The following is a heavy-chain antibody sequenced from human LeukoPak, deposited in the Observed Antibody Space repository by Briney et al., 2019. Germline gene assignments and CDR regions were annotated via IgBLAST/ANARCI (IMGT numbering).Heavy chain of an antibody. Sequence: SETLSLTCTVSGGSISSGGFYWSWICQPPGQGLEWIGYIYHSGTSYYNPSLKSRLSMSVDTSENQFSLNLNSVTAADTAVYYCARDGDYHASGSVFFDFWGQGILVTVSS. CDR1: GGSISSGGFY. V-gene: IGHV4-31*03. CDR2: IYHSGTS. J-gene: IGHJ4*02. D-gene: IGHD3-10*01. CDR3: ARDGDYHASGSVFFDF.